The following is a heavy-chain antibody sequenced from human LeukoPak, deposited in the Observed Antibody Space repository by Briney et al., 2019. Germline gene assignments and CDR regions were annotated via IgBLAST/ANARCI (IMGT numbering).Heavy chain of an antibody. CDR1: GYTFTGYY. CDR2: INPNSGGT. J-gene: IGHJ4*02. V-gene: IGHV1-2*02. Sequence: GASVKVSCKASGYTFTGYYMHWVRQAPGQGLEWMGWINPNSGGTNCAQKFQGRVTMTRDTSISTAYMELSRLRSDDTAVYYCARAYCSSTSRYTAGYWGQGTLVTVSS. D-gene: IGHD2-2*02. CDR3: ARAYCSSTSRYTAGY.